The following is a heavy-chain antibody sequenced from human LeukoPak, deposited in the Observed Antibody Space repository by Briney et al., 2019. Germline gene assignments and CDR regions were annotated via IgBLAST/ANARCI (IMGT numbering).Heavy chain of an antibody. D-gene: IGHD6-6*01. Sequence: GGSLRLSCAASGFTFSSYSMNWVRQAPGKGLEWVSSISSSSSYIYYADSVKGRFTISRDNAKNSPYLQMNSLRAEDTAVYYCARVGYSSSSAFDYWGQGTLVTVSS. V-gene: IGHV3-21*01. J-gene: IGHJ4*02. CDR1: GFTFSSYS. CDR2: ISSSSSYI. CDR3: ARVGYSSSSAFDY.